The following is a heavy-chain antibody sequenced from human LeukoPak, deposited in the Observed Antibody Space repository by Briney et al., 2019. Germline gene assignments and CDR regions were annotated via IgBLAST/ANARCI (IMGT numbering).Heavy chain of an antibody. CDR1: GGSISSYY. CDR3: AGYDFWSGDDAFDI. V-gene: IGHV4-34*01. Sequence: NPSETLSLTCTVSGGSISSYYWSWIRQPPGKGLEWIGEINHSGSTNYNPSLKSRVTISVDTSKNQFSLKLSSVTAADTAVYYCAGYDFWSGDDAFDIWGQGTMVTVSS. D-gene: IGHD3-3*01. CDR2: INHSGST. J-gene: IGHJ3*02.